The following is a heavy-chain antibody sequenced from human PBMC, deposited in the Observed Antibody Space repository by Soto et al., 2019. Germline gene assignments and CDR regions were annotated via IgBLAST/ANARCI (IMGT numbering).Heavy chain of an antibody. J-gene: IGHJ6*03. CDR2: ISGSGFST. CDR3: TKGFYYYYYMDV. V-gene: IGHV3-23*01. Sequence: EVQLLESGGGLVQPGGSLRLSRAASGYTFSSYAMSWVRQAPGKGLEWVSSISGSGFSTYYADSVRGRFTISRDNSKNTLYLQMNSLRAEDTAFYYCTKGFYYYYYMDVWGKGTTVTVSS. CDR1: GYTFSSYA.